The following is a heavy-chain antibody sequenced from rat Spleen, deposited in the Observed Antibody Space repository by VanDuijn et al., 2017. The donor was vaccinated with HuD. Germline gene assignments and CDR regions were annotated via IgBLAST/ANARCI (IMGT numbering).Heavy chain of an antibody. CDR3: TRHWNDDYFDY. V-gene: IGHV5-25*01. Sequence: EVQLVESGGALVQPGRSMKLSCAGSGFTFSNYYMAWVRQAPTKGLEWVASISTAGGNTFYRGSVRGRFTISRDNAKSTLYLQMNSLRSEDTATYYCTRHWNDDYFDYWGQGVMVTVSS. J-gene: IGHJ2*01. CDR1: GFTFSNYY. CDR2: ISTAGGNT.